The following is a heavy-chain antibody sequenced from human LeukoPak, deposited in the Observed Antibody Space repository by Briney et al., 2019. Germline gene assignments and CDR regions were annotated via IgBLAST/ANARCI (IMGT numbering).Heavy chain of an antibody. Sequence: SETLSLTCTVSGGSISSYYWGWIRQPPGKGLEWIGSIYYSGSTYYNPSLKSRVTISVDTSKNQFSLKLSSVTAADTAVYYCARLASGYDILTGYYTHFDYWGQGTLVTVSP. J-gene: IGHJ4*02. CDR1: GGSISSYY. CDR3: ARLASGYDILTGYYTHFDY. CDR2: IYYSGST. D-gene: IGHD3-9*01. V-gene: IGHV4-39*01.